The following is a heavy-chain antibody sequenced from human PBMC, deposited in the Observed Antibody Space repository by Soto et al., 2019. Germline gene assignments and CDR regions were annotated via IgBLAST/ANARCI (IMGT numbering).Heavy chain of an antibody. Sequence: GGSLRVSCAASGFTFSSYVMHWVRQSPGKGLEWVAVIWYDGSNKYYADSVKGRFTISRDNSKNTLYLQMNSLRAEDTAVYYCARDPGIAVAYEGSYFDYWGQGTLVTVSS. D-gene: IGHD6-19*01. CDR2: IWYDGSNK. CDR3: ARDPGIAVAYEGSYFDY. J-gene: IGHJ4*02. V-gene: IGHV3-33*01. CDR1: GFTFSSYV.